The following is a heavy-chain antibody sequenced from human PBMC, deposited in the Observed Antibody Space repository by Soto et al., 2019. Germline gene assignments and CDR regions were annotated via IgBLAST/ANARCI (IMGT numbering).Heavy chain of an antibody. Sequence: GGSLRLSCAASGFTFNTYSMNWVRQAPGKGVEWVSSISSSSSYIYYTDSVKGRFTISRDNAKNSLYLQMNSLRAEDTAVYYCASLSRFALDYWGQGTLVT. CDR1: GFTFNTYS. CDR2: ISSSSSYI. J-gene: IGHJ4*02. D-gene: IGHD3-10*01. V-gene: IGHV3-21*01. CDR3: ASLSRFALDY.